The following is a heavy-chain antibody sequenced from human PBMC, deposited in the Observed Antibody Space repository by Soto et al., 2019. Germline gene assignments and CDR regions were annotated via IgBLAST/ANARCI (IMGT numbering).Heavy chain of an antibody. CDR3: ARTVKGDYVPPLDN. Sequence: QIHLVQSGGEVKKPGASVKVSCKTSGYTFTMYGISWVRQAPGQGLEWMGWITPFNDNTNYAQNLQGRVTMTTDTSTNTAYLELRSLTSDDTAVYYCARTVKGDYVPPLDNWGQGTLVTVSS. D-gene: IGHD4-17*01. J-gene: IGHJ4*02. V-gene: IGHV1-18*01. CDR2: ITPFNDNT. CDR1: GYTFTMYG.